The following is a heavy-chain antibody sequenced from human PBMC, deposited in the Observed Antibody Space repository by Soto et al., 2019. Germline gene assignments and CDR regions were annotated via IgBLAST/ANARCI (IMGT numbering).Heavy chain of an antibody. Sequence: TSETLSLTCTVSGGSISSYYWSWIRQPPGKGLEWIGYIYYSGSTNYNPSLKSRVTISEDTSKNQLSLKLSSVTAADTAVYYCARAGYSGYEFDYWGQGTLVTVSS. CDR1: GGSISSYY. CDR2: IYYSGST. D-gene: IGHD5-12*01. V-gene: IGHV4-59*08. CDR3: ARAGYSGYEFDY. J-gene: IGHJ4*02.